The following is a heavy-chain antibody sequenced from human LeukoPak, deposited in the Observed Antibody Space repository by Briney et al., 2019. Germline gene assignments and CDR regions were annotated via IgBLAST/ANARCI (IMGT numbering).Heavy chain of an antibody. Sequence: ASVKVSCTASGYTFTSYGISWVRQAPGQGLEWMGWISAYNGNTNYAQKLQGRVTMTTDTSTSTAYMELRSLRSDDTAVYYCAREVVVVPAAPPLYYYYGMDVWGKGTTVTVSS. J-gene: IGHJ6*04. V-gene: IGHV1-18*04. D-gene: IGHD2-2*01. CDR3: AREVVVVPAAPPLYYYYGMDV. CDR2: ISAYNGNT. CDR1: GYTFTSYG.